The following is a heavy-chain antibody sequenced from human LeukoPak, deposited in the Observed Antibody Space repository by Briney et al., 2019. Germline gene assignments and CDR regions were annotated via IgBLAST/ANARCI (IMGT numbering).Heavy chain of an antibody. Sequence: SQTLSLTCTVSGGSISSGSYYWSWIRQPAGKGLEWIGRIYTSGSTNYNPSLKSRVTISVDTSKNQFSLKLSSVTAADTAVYYCARSAYSSGWYALASNWGQGTLVTVSS. CDR3: ARSAYSSGWYALASN. D-gene: IGHD6-19*01. CDR1: GGSISSGSYY. CDR2: IYTSGST. J-gene: IGHJ1*01. V-gene: IGHV4-61*02.